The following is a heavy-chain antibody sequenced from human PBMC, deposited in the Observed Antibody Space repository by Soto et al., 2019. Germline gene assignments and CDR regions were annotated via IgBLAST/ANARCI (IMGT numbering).Heavy chain of an antibody. J-gene: IGHJ4*02. D-gene: IGHD6-13*01. CDR3: ARAKQQLVRFDY. Sequence: SETLSLTCTVSGGSISSGGYYWSWIRQHPGKGLEWIGYIYYNGSTYYNPSLKSRVTISVDTSKNQFSLKLSSVTAADTAVYYCARAKQQLVRFDYWGQGTLVTVSS. V-gene: IGHV4-31*03. CDR2: IYYNGST. CDR1: GGSISSGGYY.